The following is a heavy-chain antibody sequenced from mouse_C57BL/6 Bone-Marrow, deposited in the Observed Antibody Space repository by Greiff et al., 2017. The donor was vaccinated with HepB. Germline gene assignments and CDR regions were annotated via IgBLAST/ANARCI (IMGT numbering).Heavy chain of an antibody. CDR2: IDPSDSET. J-gene: IGHJ2*01. CDR3: ARHGPPYYGSSYNYFDY. Sequence: QVQLQQPGAELVRPGSSVKLSCKASGYTFTSYWMHWVKQRPIQGLEWIGNIDPSDSETHYNQKFKDKATLTVDKSSSTAYMQLSSLTSGDSAVYYCARHGPPYYGSSYNYFDYWGQGTTLTVSS. CDR1: GYTFTSYW. V-gene: IGHV1-52*01. D-gene: IGHD1-1*01.